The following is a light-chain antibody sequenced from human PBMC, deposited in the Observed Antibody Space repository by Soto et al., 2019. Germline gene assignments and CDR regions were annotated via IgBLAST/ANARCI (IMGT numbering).Light chain of an antibody. V-gene: IGKV3-20*01. Sequence: IAWTVSPGALSCPPRTTAPLSCRPSQSVRSSYLAWYQQKPGQAPRFLIYDASSRATGIPDRFSGGGSGTDFTLTISRLEPEDFAVYYCQQYCSCPHTFGGGTKVDIK. J-gene: IGKJ4*02. CDR2: DAS. CDR1: QSVRSSY. CDR3: QQYCSCPHT.